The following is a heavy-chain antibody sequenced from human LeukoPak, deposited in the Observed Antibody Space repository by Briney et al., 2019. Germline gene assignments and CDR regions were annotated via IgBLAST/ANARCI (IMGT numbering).Heavy chain of an antibody. V-gene: IGHV3-21*01. D-gene: IGHD2/OR15-2a*01. J-gene: IGHJ4*02. CDR2: ISSSSSYI. CDR1: GFTFSSYS. CDR3: ARALLRIGDY. Sequence: KAGGSLRLSCAASGFTFSSYSMNWVRQAPGKGLEWVSSISSSSSYIYYADSVKGRFTISRDNAKNSLYLQMNSLRAEDTAVYYCARALLRIGDYWGQGTLVTVSS.